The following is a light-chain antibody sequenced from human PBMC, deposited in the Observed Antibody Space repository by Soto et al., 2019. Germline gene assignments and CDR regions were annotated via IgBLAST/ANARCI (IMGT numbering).Light chain of an antibody. V-gene: IGLV2-8*01. CDR1: SSDVGSYNY. J-gene: IGLJ1*01. CDR2: EVS. CDR3: SSYSDSNNFV. Sequence: QSVLTQPPSASGSLGQSVTISCTGTSSDVGSYNYVSWYQQHPGKAPKLMIYEVSKWPSGVPDRFSGSKSGNTASLTVSGLQAEDEADYYCSSYSDSNNFVFGTGTKVTVL.